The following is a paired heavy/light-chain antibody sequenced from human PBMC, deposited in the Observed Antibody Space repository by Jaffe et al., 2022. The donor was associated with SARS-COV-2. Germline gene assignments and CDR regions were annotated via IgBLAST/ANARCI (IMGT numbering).Heavy chain of an antibody. J-gene: IGHJ6*02. D-gene: IGHD1-26*01. V-gene: IGHV4-59*08. CDR2: IYYSGST. CDR1: GGSISGYY. Sequence: QVQLQESGPGLVKPSETLSLTCTVSGGSISGYYWSWIRQPPGKGLEWIGYIYYSGSTNYNPSLNSRVTISVDTSKNQFSLKLSSVTAADTAVYYCARSLRAGATSYYYYGVDVWGQGTTVTVSS. CDR3: ARSLRAGATSYYYYGVDV.
Light chain of an antibody. Sequence: DIQMTQSPSSLSASVGDRVTITCRTSQTISNYLNWYQQKPGKAPKLLIYAASSLQSGVPSRFSGSGSGTDFTLTISSLQPEDFATYYCQQSHRVPLTFGGGTKVEIQ. J-gene: IGKJ4*01. CDR1: QTISNY. CDR3: QQSHRVPLT. CDR2: AAS. V-gene: IGKV1-39*01.